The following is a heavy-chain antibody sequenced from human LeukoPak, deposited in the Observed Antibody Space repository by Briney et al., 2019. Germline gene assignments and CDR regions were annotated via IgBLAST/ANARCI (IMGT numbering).Heavy chain of an antibody. J-gene: IGHJ4*02. Sequence: GGSLRLSCAASGFTFSDYYMSWIRQAPGKGLEWVSYISSSGSTIYYADSVKGRFTISRDNAKNSLYLQMNSLRAEDTAVYYCTRAHRMVRGVADYWGQGTLVTVSS. CDR2: ISSSGSTI. V-gene: IGHV3-11*01. CDR3: TRAHRMVRGVADY. D-gene: IGHD3-10*01. CDR1: GFTFSDYY.